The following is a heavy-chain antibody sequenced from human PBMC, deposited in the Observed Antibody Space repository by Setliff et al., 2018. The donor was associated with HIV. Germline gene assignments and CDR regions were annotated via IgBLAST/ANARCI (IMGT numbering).Heavy chain of an antibody. Sequence: PSETLSLTCAVYGGSFSGYDWSWIRQPPGKGLEWIGEINHSGSTNYNPSLKSRVTISVDTSKNQFSLKLNSVTALDTAVYYCARGGVYYYDRSGWSMDYWGQGTLVTVSS. J-gene: IGHJ4*02. V-gene: IGHV4-34*01. D-gene: IGHD3-22*01. CDR1: GGSFSGYD. CDR2: INHSGST. CDR3: ARGGVYYYDRSGWSMDY.